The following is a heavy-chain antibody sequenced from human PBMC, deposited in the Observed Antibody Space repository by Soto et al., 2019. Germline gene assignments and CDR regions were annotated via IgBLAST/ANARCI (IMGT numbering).Heavy chain of an antibody. D-gene: IGHD2-8*02. CDR2: INHSGST. Sequence: SETLSLTCAVYGGSFSGYYWTWIRQPPGTGLEWIGEINHSGSTNYNPSLKSRVTISVDTSKNQFSLKLASVTAADTAVYYCASDKITGLFDFRAQRTPVPVSS. V-gene: IGHV4-34*01. J-gene: IGHJ4*02. CDR3: ASDKITGLFDF. CDR1: GGSFSGYY.